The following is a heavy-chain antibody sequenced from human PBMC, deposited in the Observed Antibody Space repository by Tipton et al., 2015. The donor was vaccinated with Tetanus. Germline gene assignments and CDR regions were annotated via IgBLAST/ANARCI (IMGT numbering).Heavy chain of an antibody. CDR1: GASINAGGYL. V-gene: IGHV4-31*03. J-gene: IGHJ4*02. Sequence: TLSLTCTVSGASINAGGYLWTWVRQQPGKALEWVGQIYYTAHTPYHPSLDSRVTISVDTAKNQFSLRLTSVTPADAAVYFCARGLPREPFYLDYWGQGKPVTVSS. CDR3: ARGLPREPFYLDY. D-gene: IGHD1-26*01. CDR2: IYYTAHT.